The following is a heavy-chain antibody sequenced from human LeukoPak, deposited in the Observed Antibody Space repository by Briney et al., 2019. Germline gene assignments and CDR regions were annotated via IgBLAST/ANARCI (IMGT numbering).Heavy chain of an antibody. J-gene: IGHJ4*02. CDR2: IYYSGST. CDR3: ARGRIMITFGGVVTYYFDY. V-gene: IGHV4-59*01. Sequence: SETLSLTCTVSGGSISSYYWSWIRQPPGKGLEWIGYIYYSGSTNYNPSLKSRVTISVDTSKNQFSLKLSSVIAADTAVYYCARGRIMITFGGVVTYYFDYWGQGTLVTVPS. D-gene: IGHD3-16*01. CDR1: GGSISSYY.